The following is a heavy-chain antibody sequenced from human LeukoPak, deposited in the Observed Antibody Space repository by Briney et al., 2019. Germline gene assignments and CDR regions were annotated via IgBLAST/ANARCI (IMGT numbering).Heavy chain of an antibody. CDR2: ISAYNGNT. V-gene: IGHV1-18*01. D-gene: IGHD6-13*01. CDR3: ARVASSWYPDY. Sequence: ASVKVSCKASGYTFTSYGISWVRQAPGQGLEWMGWISAYNGNTNYAQKLQGRVTMTTDTSTSTAYMELSRLRSEDTAVYYCARVASSWYPDYWGQGTLVTVSS. J-gene: IGHJ4*02. CDR1: GYTFTSYG.